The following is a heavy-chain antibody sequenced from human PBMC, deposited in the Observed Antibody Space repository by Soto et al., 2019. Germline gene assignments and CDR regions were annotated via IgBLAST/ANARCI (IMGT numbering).Heavy chain of an antibody. V-gene: IGHV1-69*12. D-gene: IGHD4-4*01. Sequence: QVQLVQSGAEVKKPGSSVMVSCKASGGTFSSYAISWVRQAPGQGLEWMGGIFPVFGTANYAQKFQGRVTTTADESTSTAYMELSSLRPEDTAVYYCSRGHYSNYVPTPYYCFGMDVWGQGTTVTVSS. J-gene: IGHJ6*01. CDR2: IFPVFGTA. CDR3: SRGHYSNYVPTPYYCFGMDV. CDR1: GGTFSSYA.